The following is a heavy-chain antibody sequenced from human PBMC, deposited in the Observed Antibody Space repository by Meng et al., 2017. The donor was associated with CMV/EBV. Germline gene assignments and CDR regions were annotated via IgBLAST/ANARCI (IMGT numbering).Heavy chain of an antibody. CDR2: IYTSGST. CDR3: ARGLITMVRGVPFDY. V-gene: IGHV4-61*02. CDR1: GGSISGGSYH. J-gene: IGHJ4*02. Sequence: VPLREAGPGSVKTSQTSAPTRTVPGGSISGGSYHWSWSRQPAGKGLEWLGRIYTSGSTNYNPSLKSRVTISVDTSKNQFSLKLSSVTAADAAVYYCARGLITMVRGVPFDYWGQGTLVTVSS. D-gene: IGHD3-10*01.